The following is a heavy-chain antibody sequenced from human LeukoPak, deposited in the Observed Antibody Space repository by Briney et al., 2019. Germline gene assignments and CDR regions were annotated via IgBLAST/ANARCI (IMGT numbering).Heavy chain of an antibody. CDR3: ARARPWDSSRSYYFGMDV. J-gene: IGHJ6*02. D-gene: IGHD3-22*01. CDR1: GFTFSSYA. Sequence: PGGSLRLSCEASGFTFSSYAIRWVRQAPGTGLEWVSSIPGSGGATYYADSVRGRFSISRDSSKNTVYLQMNSLRDEDTAVYYCARARPWDSSRSYYFGMDVWGHETTVTVSS. V-gene: IGHV3-23*01. CDR2: IPGSGGAT.